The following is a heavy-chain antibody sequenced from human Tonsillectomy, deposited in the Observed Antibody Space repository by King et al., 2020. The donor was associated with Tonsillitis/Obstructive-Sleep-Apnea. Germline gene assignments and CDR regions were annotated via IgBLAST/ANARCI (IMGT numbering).Heavy chain of an antibody. CDR2: IGTAGDT. Sequence: VKLVESGGGLVQPGGSLRLSCAASGFTFSSYDMHWVRHATGKGLEWVSAIGTAGDTYYPGSVKGRFTISRENAKNSLYLQMNSLRAGDTAVYYCARVWNDGGGAFDIWGQGTMVTVSS. CDR1: GFTFSSYD. CDR3: ARVWNDGGGAFDI. V-gene: IGHV3-13*04. D-gene: IGHD1-1*01. J-gene: IGHJ3*02.